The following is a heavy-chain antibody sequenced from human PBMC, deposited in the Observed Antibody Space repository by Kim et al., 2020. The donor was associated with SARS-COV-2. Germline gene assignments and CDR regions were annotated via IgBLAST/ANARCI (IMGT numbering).Heavy chain of an antibody. CDR3: ARVQGGGLGAFDI. Sequence: YATKFQSRVTTTADDSTSKADMELSSLRSEDTAVYYCARVQGGGLGAFDIWGQGTMVTVSS. J-gene: IGHJ3*02. D-gene: IGHD3-16*01. V-gene: IGHV1-69*01.